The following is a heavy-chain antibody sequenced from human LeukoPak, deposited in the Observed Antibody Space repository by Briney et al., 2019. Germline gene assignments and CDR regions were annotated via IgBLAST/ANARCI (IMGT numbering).Heavy chain of an antibody. Sequence: ASETLSLTCTVSGYSISSGYYWGWIRQPPGKGLEWIGSIYHSGSTYYNPSLKSRVTISVDTSKNQFSLKLSSVTAADTAVYYCARDVSGSYKDLGYFDYWGQGTLVTVSS. CDR3: ARDVSGSYKDLGYFDY. D-gene: IGHD1-26*01. J-gene: IGHJ4*02. CDR2: IYHSGST. CDR1: GYSISSGYY. V-gene: IGHV4-38-2*02.